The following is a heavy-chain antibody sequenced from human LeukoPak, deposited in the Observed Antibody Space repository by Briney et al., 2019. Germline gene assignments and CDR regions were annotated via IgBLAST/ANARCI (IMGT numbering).Heavy chain of an antibody. J-gene: IGHJ2*01. V-gene: IGHV4-39*07. CDR2: IYYSGST. Sequence: SETLSLTCTVSGGSISSSSYYWGWIRQPPGKGLEWIGSIYYSGSTYYNPSLKSRVTISLDTSENQFSLNLTSVTAADTAVYYCVEVSSGRHRYFDAWGRGTQVAVSS. D-gene: IGHD6-19*01. CDR1: GGSISSSSYY. CDR3: VEVSSGRHRYFDA.